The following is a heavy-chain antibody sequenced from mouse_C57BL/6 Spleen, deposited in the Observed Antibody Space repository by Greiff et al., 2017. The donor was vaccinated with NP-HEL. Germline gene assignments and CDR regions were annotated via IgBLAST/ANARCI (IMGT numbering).Heavy chain of an antibody. V-gene: IGHV5-9-1*02. CDR3: TRDGDITPYFDV. D-gene: IGHD1-3*01. J-gene: IGHJ1*03. Sequence: EVKLQESGEGLVKPGGSLKLSCAASGFTFSSYAMSWVRQTPEKRLEWVAYISSGGDYIYYADTVKGRFTISRDNARNTLYLQMSSLKSEDTAMYYCTRDGDITPYFDVWGTGTTVTVSS. CDR2: ISSGGDYI. CDR1: GFTFSSYA.